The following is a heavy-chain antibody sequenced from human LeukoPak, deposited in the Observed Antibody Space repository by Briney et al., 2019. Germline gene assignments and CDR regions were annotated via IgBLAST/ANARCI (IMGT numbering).Heavy chain of an antibody. CDR1: GGSISSSSYY. J-gene: IGHJ4*02. CDR2: IYYSGST. CDR3: ARAGPYYDSSGYYYALDY. D-gene: IGHD3-22*01. Sequence: ETLSLTCTVSGGSISSSSYYWGWIRQPPGKGLEWIGSIYYSGSTYYNPSLKSRVTISVDTSKNQFSLKLSSVTAADTAVYYCARAGPYYDSSGYYYALDYWGQGTLVTVSS. V-gene: IGHV4-39*07.